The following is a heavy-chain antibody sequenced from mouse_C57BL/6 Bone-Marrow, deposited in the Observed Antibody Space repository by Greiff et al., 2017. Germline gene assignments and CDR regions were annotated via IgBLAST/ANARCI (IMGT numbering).Heavy chain of an antibody. J-gene: IGHJ4*01. CDR1: GYTFTSYW. D-gene: IGHD1-1*01. Sequence: QVQLQQPGAELVKPGASVKMSCKASGYTFTSYWITWVKQRPGQGLEWIGDIYPGSGSTNYNEKFKSKATLTVDTSSSTAYMQLSSLTSEDSAIYYCARSNTTVDYYAMDDWGQGTSVTVSS. V-gene: IGHV1-55*01. CDR2: IYPGSGST. CDR3: ARSNTTVDYYAMDD.